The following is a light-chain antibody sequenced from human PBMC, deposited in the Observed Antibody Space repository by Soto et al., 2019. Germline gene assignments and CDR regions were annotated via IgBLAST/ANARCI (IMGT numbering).Light chain of an antibody. CDR1: QSIGKY. V-gene: IGKV1-39*01. J-gene: IGKJ4*01. CDR2: AAS. Sequence: DIQMTQSPSSLSASVGDRVTVTCRASQSIGKYLSWFQQTPGNAPKLLIYAASGLQSGVPSRFSGSGSGTDFTLTINSLQREDFATYYCQQTYNTPLTCGGGTKVDIK. CDR3: QQTYNTPLT.